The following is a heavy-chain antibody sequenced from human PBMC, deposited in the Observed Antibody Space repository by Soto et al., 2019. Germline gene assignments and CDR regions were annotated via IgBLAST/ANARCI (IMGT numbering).Heavy chain of an antibody. Sequence: QVQLQQWGAGLLKPSETLSLTCAVYGGSFSGYYWSWIRQPPGKGLEWFGEINHSGSTNYNPSLKSRVTISVDTAKNQFSLKLSSVTAADTAVYYCARGPPYSSSKGFDPWGQGTLVTVSS. CDR1: GGSFSGYY. CDR2: INHSGST. CDR3: ARGPPYSSSKGFDP. J-gene: IGHJ5*02. D-gene: IGHD6-6*01. V-gene: IGHV4-34*01.